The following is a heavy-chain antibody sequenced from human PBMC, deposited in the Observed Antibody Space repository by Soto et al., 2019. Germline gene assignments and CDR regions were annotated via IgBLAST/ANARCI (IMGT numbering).Heavy chain of an antibody. Sequence: EVQLVESGGGLVQPGRSLRLSCAASGFTFDDYAMHWVRQAPGKGLEWVSGISWNSGSIGYADSVKGRFTISRDNAKNSLYLQMNSLRAEDTALYYCAKAVVPSATLGWFDPWGQGTLVTVSS. V-gene: IGHV3-9*01. D-gene: IGHD2-2*01. CDR2: ISWNSGSI. CDR1: GFTFDDYA. CDR3: AKAVVPSATLGWFDP. J-gene: IGHJ5*02.